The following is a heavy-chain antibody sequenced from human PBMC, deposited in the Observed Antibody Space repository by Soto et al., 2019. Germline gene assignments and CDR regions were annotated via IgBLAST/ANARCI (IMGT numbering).Heavy chain of an antibody. D-gene: IGHD3-9*01. CDR1: GFTFSSYA. CDR2: ISGSGGST. J-gene: IGHJ4*02. Sequence: GGSLRLSCAASGFTFSSYAMSWVRQAPGKGLEWVSAISGSGGSTYYADSVKGRFTISRDNSKNTLYLQMNSLRAEDTAVYYCAKDPLYYDILSQFDYWGQGTLVTVSS. CDR3: AKDPLYYDILSQFDY. V-gene: IGHV3-23*01.